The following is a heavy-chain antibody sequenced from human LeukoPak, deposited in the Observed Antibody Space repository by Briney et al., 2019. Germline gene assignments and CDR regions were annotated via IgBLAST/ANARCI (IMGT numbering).Heavy chain of an antibody. CDR3: ARAMRGYQLLPDY. D-gene: IGHD2-2*01. J-gene: IGHJ4*02. V-gene: IGHV3-53*01. CDR2: VSGGGTT. CDR1: GFTISGNY. Sequence: GGSLRLSCAASGFTISGNYMAWVRQAPVKGLEWVSVVSGGGTTDYADSVKGRFTISRDDSKNTLYLQMNSLRAEDTAVYYCARAMRGYQLLPDYWGQGTLVTVSS.